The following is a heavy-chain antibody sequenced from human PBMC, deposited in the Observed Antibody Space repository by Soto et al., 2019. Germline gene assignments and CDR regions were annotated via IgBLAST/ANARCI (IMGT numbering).Heavy chain of an antibody. CDR1: GFTFSSYS. CDR2: ISSISSYI. CDR3: VRDGEWFVFDY. Sequence: GGSLRLSCAASGFTFSSYSMNWVRQAPGKGLEWVSSISSISSYIYYADSVKGRFTISRDNAKNSLYLQMNSLRAEDTAVYYCVRDGEWFVFDYWGQGTLVTVSS. J-gene: IGHJ4*02. D-gene: IGHD3-10*01. V-gene: IGHV3-21*01.